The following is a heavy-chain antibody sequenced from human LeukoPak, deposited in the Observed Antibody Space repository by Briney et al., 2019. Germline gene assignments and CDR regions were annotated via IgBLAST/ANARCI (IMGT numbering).Heavy chain of an antibody. J-gene: IGHJ6*03. Sequence: SVKVSCKASGGTFSSYAISWVRQAPGQGLEWMGGIIPIFGTANYAQKFQGRVTITADESTSTAYMELSSLRSEDTAVYYCARTLSGDSSGYSFLPIYYYYYMDVWGKGTTVTISS. CDR1: GGTFSSYA. CDR2: IIPIFGTA. V-gene: IGHV1-69*13. CDR3: ARTLSGDSSGYSFLPIYYYYYMDV. D-gene: IGHD3-22*01.